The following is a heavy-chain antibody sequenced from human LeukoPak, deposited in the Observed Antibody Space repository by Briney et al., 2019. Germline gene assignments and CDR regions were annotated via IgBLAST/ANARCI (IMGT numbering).Heavy chain of an antibody. J-gene: IGHJ6*03. V-gene: IGHV3-7*01. CDR2: IKQDGSEK. D-gene: IGHD1-14*01. Sequence: EGSLRLSCAASGFTFSSYWMSWLRQAPGKGLEWVANIKQDGSEKYYVDSVKGRFTISRDNAKDSPYLQMNSLRAEDTAVHFCARVRRAKRQNRYYFYYYMDVWGKGTTVTVSS. CDR1: GFTFSSYW. CDR3: ARVRRAKRQNRYYFYYYMDV.